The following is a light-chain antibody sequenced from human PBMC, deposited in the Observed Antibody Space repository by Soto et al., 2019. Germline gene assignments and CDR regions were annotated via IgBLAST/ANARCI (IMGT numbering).Light chain of an antibody. CDR2: GAS. CDR3: QQYDQWPRGN. V-gene: IGKV3-15*01. Sequence: EIVLTQSPAALSVSPGERATLSCRASQSIDTYLAWYQQKPGQAPRPLIYGASNRATGIPARFSGSGSGTEFTLTISSLQSEHFAVYYCQQYDQWPRGNFGQGTKLAI. J-gene: IGKJ2*01. CDR1: QSIDTY.